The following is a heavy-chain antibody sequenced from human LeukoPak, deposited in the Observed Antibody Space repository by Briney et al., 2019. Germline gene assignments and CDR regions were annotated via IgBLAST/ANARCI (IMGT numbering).Heavy chain of an antibody. Sequence: ASVKVSCKASGYTFTAFYYHWVRQAPGQGLEWMGWINPNSGGTNYAQNLQARVTMTRDTSISTVFLDLSSLRSDDTAVYYCALVTSGNWWFDPWGQGTLVTVSS. CDR2: INPNSGGT. CDR3: ALVTSGNWWFDP. V-gene: IGHV1-2*02. CDR1: GYTFTAFY. D-gene: IGHD2-21*02. J-gene: IGHJ5*02.